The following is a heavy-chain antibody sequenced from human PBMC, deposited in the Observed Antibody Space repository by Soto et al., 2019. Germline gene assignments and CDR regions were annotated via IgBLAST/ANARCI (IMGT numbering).Heavy chain of an antibody. CDR2: VLYSGGD. Sequence: QVQLQESGPGLVKPSETLSLTCIVSGGSVSSGNHYWSWIRQPPGKVLEFIAFVLYSGGDNYNPSLKSRVTISIDTSKNKFSLNLRSVTAADTAVYYCARGRGYGYGIDYWGQGILVTVSS. CDR1: GGSVSSGNHY. CDR3: ARGRGYGYGIDY. J-gene: IGHJ4*02. V-gene: IGHV4-61*01. D-gene: IGHD5-18*01.